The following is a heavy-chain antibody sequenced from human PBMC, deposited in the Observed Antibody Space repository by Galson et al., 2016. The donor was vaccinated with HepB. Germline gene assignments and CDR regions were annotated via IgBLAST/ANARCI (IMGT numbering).Heavy chain of an antibody. CDR1: GDSISGTEYY. J-gene: IGHJ6*03. Sequence: SETLSLTCIVSGDSISGTEYYWGWIRQSPGRGLEWIGSIYYSGSTYYNPSLESRVTIAVDTSKNHFSLRLSSVTAADTAVYYCATGISVAGKYYYYYMDVWGKGTPVTVS. D-gene: IGHD6-19*01. CDR3: ATGISVAGKYYYYYMDV. CDR2: IYYSGST. V-gene: IGHV4-39*02.